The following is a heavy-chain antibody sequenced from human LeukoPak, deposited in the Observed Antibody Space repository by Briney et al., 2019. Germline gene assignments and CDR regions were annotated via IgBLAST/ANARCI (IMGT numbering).Heavy chain of an antibody. CDR3: AKSSSSSWHDDFFDY. J-gene: IGHJ4*02. V-gene: IGHV3-23*01. D-gene: IGHD6-13*01. CDR1: GFTFSSYA. CDR2: ISGSGGTT. Sequence: GGSLRLSCAASGFTFSSYAMSWVRQAPGKGLEWVSAISGSGGTTYYADSVKGRFTISRDSSKNTLYLQMNSLRAEDTAVYYCAKSSSSSWHDDFFDYWGQGTLVTVSS.